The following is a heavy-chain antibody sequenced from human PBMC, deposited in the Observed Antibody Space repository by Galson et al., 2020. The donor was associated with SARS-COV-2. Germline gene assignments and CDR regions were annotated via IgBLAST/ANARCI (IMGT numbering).Heavy chain of an antibody. V-gene: IGHV3-43D*03. CDR1: GFTFDDYA. Sequence: GGSLRLSCAASGFTFDDYAMHWVRQAPGKGLEWVSLISWDGGSTYYADSVKGRFTISRDNSKNSLYLQMNSLRAEDTALYYCAKGLSAMAMITVEGVSAPFDSWGQGTLVTVSS. CDR3: AKGLSAMAMITVEGVSAPFDS. J-gene: IGHJ4*02. D-gene: IGHD3-16*01. CDR2: ISWDGGST.